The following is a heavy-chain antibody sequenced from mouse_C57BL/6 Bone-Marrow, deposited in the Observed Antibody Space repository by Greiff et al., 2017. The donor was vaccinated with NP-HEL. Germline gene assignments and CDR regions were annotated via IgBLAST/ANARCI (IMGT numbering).Heavy chain of an antibody. J-gene: IGHJ2*01. D-gene: IGHD3-2*02. CDR2: INPNNGGT. CDR1: GYTFTDYY. V-gene: IGHV1-26*01. CDR3: ARAQDRGPYFDY. Sequence: EVQLQQSGPELVKPGASVKISCKASGYTFTDYYMNWVKQSHGKSLEWIGDINPNNGGTSYNQKFKGKATLTVDKSSSTAYMELRSLTSEDSAVYYSARAQDRGPYFDYWGQGTTLTVSS.